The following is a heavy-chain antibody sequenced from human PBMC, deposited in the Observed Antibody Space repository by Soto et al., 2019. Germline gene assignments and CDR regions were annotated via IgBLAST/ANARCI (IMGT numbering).Heavy chain of an antibody. J-gene: IGHJ4*02. CDR3: AATEGYYDSSGYYAFLSDY. CDR2: INHSGST. D-gene: IGHD3-22*01. CDR1: GGSFSGYY. Sequence: SETLSLTCAVYGGSFSGYYWSWIRQPPGKRLEWIGEINHSGSTNYNPSLKSRVTISVDTSKNQFSLKLSSVTAADTAVYYCAATEGYYDSSGYYAFLSDYWGQGTLVTVSS. V-gene: IGHV4-34*01.